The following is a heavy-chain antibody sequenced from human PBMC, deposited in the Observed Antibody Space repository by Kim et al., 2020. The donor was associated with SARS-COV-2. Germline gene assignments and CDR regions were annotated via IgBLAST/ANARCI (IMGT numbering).Heavy chain of an antibody. CDR3: ARDWDSYGPLGY. J-gene: IGHJ4*02. CDR1: GFTFSSYA. CDR2: ISYDGSKK. D-gene: IGHD5-18*01. Sequence: GGSLRLSCAASGFTFSSYAMHWVRQAPGKGLEWVAVISYDGSKKYYADSLKGRFTISRDNSKNTLYLQMNSLRAEDTAVYYCARDWDSYGPLGYWGQGTLVTVSS. V-gene: IGHV3-30-3*01.